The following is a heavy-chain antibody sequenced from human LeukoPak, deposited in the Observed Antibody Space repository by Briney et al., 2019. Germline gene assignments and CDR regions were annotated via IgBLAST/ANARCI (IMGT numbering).Heavy chain of an antibody. CDR1: GGTFSSYA. Sequence: ASAKVSCKASGGTFSSYAISWVRQAPGQGLEWMGRIIPIFGTANYAQKFQGRVTITTDESTSTAYMELSSLRSEDTAVYYCAGIDTMVRGVATQLRYWGQGTLVTVSS. CDR2: IIPIFGTA. J-gene: IGHJ4*02. D-gene: IGHD3-10*01. V-gene: IGHV1-69*05. CDR3: AGIDTMVRGVATQLRY.